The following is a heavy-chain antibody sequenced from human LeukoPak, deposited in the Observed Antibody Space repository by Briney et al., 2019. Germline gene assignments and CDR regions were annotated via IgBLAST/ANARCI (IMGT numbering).Heavy chain of an antibody. CDR2: INPSDDST. J-gene: IGHJ4*02. D-gene: IGHD3-22*01. CDR3: ARAYYESSAYRHAVYFDY. V-gene: IGHV1-46*02. CDR1: GYTFNSSY. Sequence: ASGKVSCKASGYTFNSSYMHWVRQAPGQRLEWMGIINPSDDSTRYAQKFQGRVTMTKDTSTNTVYMHLSSLSSDDTAVYYCARAYYESSAYRHAVYFDYWGQGTLVTVSS.